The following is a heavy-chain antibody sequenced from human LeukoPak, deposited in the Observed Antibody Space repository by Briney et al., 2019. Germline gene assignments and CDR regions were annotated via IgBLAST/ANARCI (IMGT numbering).Heavy chain of an antibody. Sequence: PGGSLRLSCAVSGFTFSTYWMSWVRQAIGKGLECVAKIKEDGSEKHYVDSVRGRFTISRDNARNSLYLQMNNLRADDTAVYYCARDYTGGWNDFWGQGTLVTVSS. CDR2: IKEDGSEK. CDR1: GFTFSTYW. V-gene: IGHV3-7*01. D-gene: IGHD7-27*01. CDR3: ARDYTGGWNDF. J-gene: IGHJ4*02.